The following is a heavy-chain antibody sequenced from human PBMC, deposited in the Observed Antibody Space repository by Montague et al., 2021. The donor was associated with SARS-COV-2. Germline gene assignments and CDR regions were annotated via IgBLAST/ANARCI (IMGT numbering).Heavy chain of an antibody. CDR1: GFTFSSYG. CDR2: ISYDGSNK. V-gene: IGHV3-30*18. D-gene: IGHD3-9*01. Sequence: SLRLSCAASGFTFSSYGMHWVRQAPGKGLEWVAVISYDGSNKYYADSVKGRFTISRDNSKNTLYLQMNSLRAEDTAVYYCAKDLRVRYFDWIPRDYYYGMDVRGQGTTVTVSS. J-gene: IGHJ6*02. CDR3: AKDLRVRYFDWIPRDYYYGMDV.